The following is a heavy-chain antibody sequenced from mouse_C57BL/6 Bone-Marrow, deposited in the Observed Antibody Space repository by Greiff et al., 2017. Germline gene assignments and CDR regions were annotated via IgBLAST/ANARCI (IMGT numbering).Heavy chain of an antibody. V-gene: IGHV1-76*01. D-gene: IGHD3-2*02. CDR1: GYTFTDYY. CDR3: AREASFAY. J-gene: IGHJ3*01. CDR2: IYPGSGNT. Sequence: QVQLQQSGAELVRPGASVKLSCKASGYTFTDYYINWVKQRPGQGLEWIARIYPGSGNTYYNEKFKGKATLTAEKSSSTAYMQLSSLTSEDSAFYFCAREASFAYWAKGLWSLSLQ.